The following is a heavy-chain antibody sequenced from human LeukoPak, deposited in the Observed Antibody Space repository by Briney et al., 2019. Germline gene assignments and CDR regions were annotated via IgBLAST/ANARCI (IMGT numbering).Heavy chain of an antibody. Sequence: PGGSLRLSCAASRFTVSSNYLSWVRQAPGKGLEGVSVIYSGGSTYYADSVKGRFTISRDNSKNTLYLQMNSLRAEDTAVYYCARSYSSGWYGYFDYWGQGTLVTVSS. CDR3: ARSYSSGWYGYFDY. CDR2: IYSGGST. V-gene: IGHV3-53*01. D-gene: IGHD6-19*01. CDR1: RFTVSSNY. J-gene: IGHJ4*02.